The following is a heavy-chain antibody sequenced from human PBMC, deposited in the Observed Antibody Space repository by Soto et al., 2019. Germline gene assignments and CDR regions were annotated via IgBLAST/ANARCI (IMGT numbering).Heavy chain of an antibody. J-gene: IGHJ4*02. Sequence: SETLSLTCTVSGGSISSPNFYWSWIRQHPGKGLEWIGHIYYSGSTSYNPSLKSRVTISVDTSNNQFSLKLNSVTAADTAVYYCARGVIHWGQGTLVTVSS. CDR2: IYYSGST. CDR1: GGSISSPNFY. V-gene: IGHV4-31*03. CDR3: ARGVIH. D-gene: IGHD3-16*02.